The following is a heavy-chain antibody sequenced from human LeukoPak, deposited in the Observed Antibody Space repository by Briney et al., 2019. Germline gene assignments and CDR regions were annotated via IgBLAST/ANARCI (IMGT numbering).Heavy chain of an antibody. CDR3: ARRSGLTGTFDY. CDR2: FYYSGGT. Sequence: SETLSLTCTVSGGSISSYYWSWIRQPPGKGLEWIGYFYYSGGTNYNPSLKSRVTMSVDTSKNQFSLKLSSVTAADTAVYYCARRSGLTGTFDYWGQGTLVTVSS. CDR1: GGSISSYY. V-gene: IGHV4-59*08. J-gene: IGHJ4*02. D-gene: IGHD7-27*01.